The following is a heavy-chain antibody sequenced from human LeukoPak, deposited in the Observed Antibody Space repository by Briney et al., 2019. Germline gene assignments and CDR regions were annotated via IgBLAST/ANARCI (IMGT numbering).Heavy chain of an antibody. V-gene: IGHV3-11*04. J-gene: IGHJ4*02. CDR3: ARDQPIGYNYGYPFDN. Sequence: GGSLRLSCAASGFTFSDYYMSRIRQAPGKGLEWVSYISSSGSTIYYADSVKGRFTISRDNAKNSLYLQMNNLRVEDTAVYYCARDQPIGYNYGYPFDNWGQGTLDTVSS. D-gene: IGHD5-18*01. CDR2: ISSSGSTI. CDR1: GFTFSDYY.